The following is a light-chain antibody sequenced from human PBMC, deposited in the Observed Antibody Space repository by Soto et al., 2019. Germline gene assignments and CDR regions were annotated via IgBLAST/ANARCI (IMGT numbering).Light chain of an antibody. CDR2: DAS. Sequence: DIQMTQSPSSLSASVGDRVTITCQASQDISNYLNWYQQKPGKAPKLLIYDASNLETGVQSRFSGSGSGTDFTFTISSLQPEDIATYYCQQDDNRPPLFGQGTKLEIK. J-gene: IGKJ2*01. V-gene: IGKV1-33*01. CDR3: QQDDNRPPL. CDR1: QDISNY.